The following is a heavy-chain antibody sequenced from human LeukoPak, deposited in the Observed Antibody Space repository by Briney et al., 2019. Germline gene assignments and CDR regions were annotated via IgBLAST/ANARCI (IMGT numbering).Heavy chain of an antibody. J-gene: IGHJ4*02. Sequence: SETLSLTCAVYGESFSDYYWSWIRQPPGKGLEWTGEINHSGSTNYNSSLKSRVTISVDRSRNQFSLNLNSVTAADTAVYYCARGVPRNFMTSSSWYGGQFDYWGQGTLVSVSS. D-gene: IGHD6-13*01. CDR2: INHSGST. V-gene: IGHV4-34*01. CDR3: ARGVPRNFMTSSSWYGGQFDY. CDR1: GESFSDYY.